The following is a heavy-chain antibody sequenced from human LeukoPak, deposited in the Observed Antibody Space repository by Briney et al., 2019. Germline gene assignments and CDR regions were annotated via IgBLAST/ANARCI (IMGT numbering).Heavy chain of an antibody. CDR2: IKQDGSEK. CDR3: ARESRDSSGWFWDY. J-gene: IGHJ4*02. Sequence: GGTLRLSCAASGFTFSSYWMSWVRQVPGKGLEWVANIKQDGSEKYYVDSVKGRFTISRDNAKNSLYLQMNSLRAEDTAVYYCARESRDSSGWFWDYWGQGTLVTVSS. V-gene: IGHV3-7*01. D-gene: IGHD6-19*01. CDR1: GFTFSSYW.